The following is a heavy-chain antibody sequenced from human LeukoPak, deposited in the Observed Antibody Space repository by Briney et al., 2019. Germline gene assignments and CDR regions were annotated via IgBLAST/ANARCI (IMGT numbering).Heavy chain of an antibody. CDR1: GGSISNYY. J-gene: IGHJ4*02. V-gene: IGHV4-59*01. CDR2: IYYSGST. Sequence: SETLSLTCTVSGGSISNYYWSWLRQPPGKGLEWIGYIYYSGSTNYNPSLKSRVTMSVDTSKNQFSLKLSSVTAADTAVYYWARYDFNKFFDYWGQGTLVTVSS. D-gene: IGHD3-3*01. CDR3: ARYDFNKFFDY.